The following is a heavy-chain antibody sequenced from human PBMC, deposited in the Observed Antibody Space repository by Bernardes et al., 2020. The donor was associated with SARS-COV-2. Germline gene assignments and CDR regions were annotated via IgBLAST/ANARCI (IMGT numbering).Heavy chain of an antibody. V-gene: IGHV3-23*01. CDR3: AKREYYDFWSGPIDY. CDR1: GFTFSRYA. J-gene: IGHJ4*02. D-gene: IGHD3-3*01. CDR2: ISGSGGST. Sequence: GAYLKNSRAVSGFTFSRYAMHWVRPAPGKGLEWVSAISGSGGSTYYADSVRGRFTISRDNSKNTLYLQMNSQRAEDTAVYYCAKREYYDFWSGPIDYWGQGTLVTVSS.